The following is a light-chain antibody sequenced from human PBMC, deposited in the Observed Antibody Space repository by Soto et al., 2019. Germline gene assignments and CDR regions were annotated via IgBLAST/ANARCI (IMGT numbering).Light chain of an antibody. CDR2: GAS. J-gene: IGKJ1*01. V-gene: IGKV3-15*01. Sequence: IVMTQSPATLSLSPGERATLSCRASQSVGSNLAWYQQKPGQAPRLLISGASTRATGIPVTFSGSGSGTEFTLTISSLQSEDFAVYHCQQYVNWPPTFGQGTKVDIK. CDR3: QQYVNWPPT. CDR1: QSVGSN.